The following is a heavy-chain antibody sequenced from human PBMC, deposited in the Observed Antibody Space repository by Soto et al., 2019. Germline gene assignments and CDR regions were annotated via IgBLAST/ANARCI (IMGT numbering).Heavy chain of an antibody. CDR1: GGTFSSYA. J-gene: IGHJ6*02. D-gene: IGHD3-22*01. Sequence: QVQLVQSGAEVKKPGSSVKVSCKASGGTFSSYAISWVRQAPGQGLEWMGGIIPIFGTANYAQKFQGRVTITADKSTSTAYMELSSLRSEDTAVYYCAALVGNYGSSGYYPHYYGMDVWGQGTTVTVSS. V-gene: IGHV1-69*06. CDR2: IIPIFGTA. CDR3: AALVGNYGSSGYYPHYYGMDV.